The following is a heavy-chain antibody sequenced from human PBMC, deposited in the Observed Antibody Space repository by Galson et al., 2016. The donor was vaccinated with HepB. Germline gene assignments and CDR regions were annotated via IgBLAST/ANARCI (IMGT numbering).Heavy chain of an antibody. CDR2: IKQDGSEN. CDR1: GFTFSGYW. D-gene: IGHD3-3*01. CDR3: AGAAGRHTIFGVSGFYGLDV. V-gene: IGHV3-7*01. Sequence: SLRLSCAASGFTFSGYWMTWVRQAPGKGLEWVANIKQDGSENYYVDSAKGRFTISRDNSKNSLYLQMNSLRAEDPAVYYCAGAAGRHTIFGVSGFYGLDVWGKGTTVTVS. J-gene: IGHJ6*04.